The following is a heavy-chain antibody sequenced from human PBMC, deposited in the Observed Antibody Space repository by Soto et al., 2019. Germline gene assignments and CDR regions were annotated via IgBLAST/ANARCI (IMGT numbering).Heavy chain of an antibody. V-gene: IGHV1-8*01. D-gene: IGHD6-13*01. CDR3: ARVGLAADAFDI. Sequence: GASVKVSCKASGYTFTSYDINWVRQATGQGLEWMGWMNPYIGNTGYAQKFQGRVTMIRNTSISTAYMELSSLRSEDTAVYYCARVGLAADAFDIWGQGTMVTVSS. J-gene: IGHJ3*02. CDR1: GYTFTSYD. CDR2: MNPYIGNT.